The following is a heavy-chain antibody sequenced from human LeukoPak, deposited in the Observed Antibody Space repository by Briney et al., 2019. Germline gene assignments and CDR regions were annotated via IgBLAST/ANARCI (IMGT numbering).Heavy chain of an antibody. CDR3: ARGQVYYGSGSYYHYYYYYYMDV. Sequence: PSETLSLTCTVSGGSISSYYWSWIRQPAGKGLEWIGRIYTSGSTNYNPSLKSRVTMSVDTSKNQFSLKLSSVNAADTAVYYCARGQVYYGSGSYYHYYYYYYMDVWGKGTTVTVSS. J-gene: IGHJ6*03. CDR2: IYTSGST. V-gene: IGHV4-4*07. CDR1: GGSISSYY. D-gene: IGHD3-10*01.